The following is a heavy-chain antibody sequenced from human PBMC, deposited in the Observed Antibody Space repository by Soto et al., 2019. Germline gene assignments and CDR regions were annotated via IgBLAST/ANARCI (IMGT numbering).Heavy chain of an antibody. CDR1: GFTFSSYA. CDR3: AKDPGPIRWPIRNWYFDL. CDR2: ISGSGGST. D-gene: IGHD4-17*01. V-gene: IGHV3-23*01. J-gene: IGHJ2*01. Sequence: EVQLLESGGGLVQPGGSLRLSCAASGFTFSSYAMSWVRQAPGKGLEWVSAISGSGGSTYYADSVKGRFTISRDNSKNTLYLQMNSLRAEDTAVYYCAKDPGPIRWPIRNWYFDLWGRDTLVTVSS.